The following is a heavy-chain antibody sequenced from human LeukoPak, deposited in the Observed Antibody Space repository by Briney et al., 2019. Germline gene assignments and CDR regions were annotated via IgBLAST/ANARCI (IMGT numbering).Heavy chain of an antibody. V-gene: IGHV4-4*07. D-gene: IGHD3-22*01. CDR2: IYTSGST. J-gene: IGHJ6*02. Sequence: SETLSLTCTVSGGSISSYYRSWIRQPAGKGLEWIGRIYTSGSTNYNPSLKSRVTMSVDTSKNQFSLKLSSVTAADTAVYYCARGRAVDYDSSGLPPYYGMDVWGQGTTVTVSS. CDR1: GGSISSYY. CDR3: ARGRAVDYDSSGLPPYYGMDV.